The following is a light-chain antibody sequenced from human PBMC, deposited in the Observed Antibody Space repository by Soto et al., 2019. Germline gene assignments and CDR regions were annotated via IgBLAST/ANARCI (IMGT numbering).Light chain of an antibody. Sequence: QSALTQPRSVSGSPGQSVTISCTGTSSDVGGYSFVSWYQQHPDKAPKLMIYDVGKRPSGVPDRFSGSRSGNTASLTISGLQAEDEADYYCCSYAGSYTDVFGSGTKVTVL. CDR2: DVG. J-gene: IGLJ1*01. CDR1: SSDVGGYSF. V-gene: IGLV2-11*01. CDR3: CSYAGSYTDV.